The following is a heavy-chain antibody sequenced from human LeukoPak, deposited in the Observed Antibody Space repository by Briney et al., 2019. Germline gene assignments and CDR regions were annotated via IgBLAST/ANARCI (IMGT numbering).Heavy chain of an antibody. Sequence: GGTLRLSCAASGFTFSSYGMSWVRQAPGKGLEWVANIKQDGSEKYYVDSVKGRFTISRDNAKNSLYLQMNSLRAEDTAVYYCARDTGYSGYDSRPRFDYWGQGTLVTVSS. V-gene: IGHV3-7*01. J-gene: IGHJ4*02. CDR2: IKQDGSEK. D-gene: IGHD5-12*01. CDR1: GFTFSSYG. CDR3: ARDTGYSGYDSRPRFDY.